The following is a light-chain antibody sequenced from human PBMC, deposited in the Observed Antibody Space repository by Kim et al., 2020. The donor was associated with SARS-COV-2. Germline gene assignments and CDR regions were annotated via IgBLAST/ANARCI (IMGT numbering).Light chain of an antibody. CDR3: QQYTRPPLT. V-gene: IGKV3-20*01. Sequence: EIVMTQSPGTLSLSPGDTATLSCRASQTLPSGYLAWYQQKPGQAPRLLIVGASGRATGIPDRFSGSGSGTDFSLTISGLEPEDSAVYYCQQYTRPPLTFGGGTKVDIK. CDR1: QTLPSGY. J-gene: IGKJ4*01. CDR2: GAS.